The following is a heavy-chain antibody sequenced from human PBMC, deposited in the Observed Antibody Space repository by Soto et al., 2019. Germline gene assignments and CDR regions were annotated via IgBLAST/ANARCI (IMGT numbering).Heavy chain of an antibody. CDR2: IYYSGST. J-gene: IGHJ6*02. Sequence: QVQLQESGPGLVKSSQTLSLTCTVSGGSISSDGNYWSWIRQHPGKGLEWIGYIYYSGSTYYNPSLKSRVTISVDTSKNQFSLKLNSVISADTAVYYCARARMVRGIIYYYGMDVWGQGTTVTVSS. V-gene: IGHV4-31*03. CDR3: ARARMVRGIIYYYGMDV. D-gene: IGHD3-10*01. CDR1: GGSISSDGNY.